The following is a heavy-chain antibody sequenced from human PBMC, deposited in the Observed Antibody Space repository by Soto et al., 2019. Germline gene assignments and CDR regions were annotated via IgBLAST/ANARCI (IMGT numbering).Heavy chain of an antibody. CDR1: GGSLSSGTYY. CDR2: IYHSGSS. J-gene: IGHJ4*02. D-gene: IGHD4-17*01. CDR3: ARDLLDTTVDYYFDS. Sequence: LSLTCTVSGGSLSSGTYYWSWIRQPPGKGLEWIGYIYHSGSSQSNPSLKSRVTISIDTSKNQFSLELRSVTAADTAVYYCARDLLDTTVDYYFDSWGPGRLVTVSS. V-gene: IGHV4-30-4*01.